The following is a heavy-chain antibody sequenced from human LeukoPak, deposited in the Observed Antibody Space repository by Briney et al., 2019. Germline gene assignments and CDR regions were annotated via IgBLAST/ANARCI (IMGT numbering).Heavy chain of an antibody. Sequence: GGSLRLPCTASGFTFGDYAMSWVRQAPGKGLEWVGFIRSKAYGGTTEYAASVKGRFTISRDDSKSIAYLQMNSLKTEDTAVYYCTRDKDCSGGSCYSSGLYYYYGMDVWGQGTTVTVSS. D-gene: IGHD2-15*01. CDR2: IRSKAYGGTT. CDR3: TRDKDCSGGSCYSSGLYYYYGMDV. CDR1: GFTFGDYA. V-gene: IGHV3-49*04. J-gene: IGHJ6*02.